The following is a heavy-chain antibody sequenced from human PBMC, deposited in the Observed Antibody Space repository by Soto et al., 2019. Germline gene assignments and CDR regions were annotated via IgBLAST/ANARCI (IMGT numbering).Heavy chain of an antibody. D-gene: IGHD2-2*01. J-gene: IGHJ3*02. CDR1: GFSFTSYS. Sequence: GGSLRLSCPSSGFSFTSYSMNRVRQAPGKGLEWVSYISSSSSTIYYADSVKGRFTISRDNAKNSLYLQMNSLRAEDTAVYYCARDSTGYCSSTSCYADAFDIRGQGTMVTVSS. V-gene: IGHV3-48*01. CDR3: ARDSTGYCSSTSCYADAFDI. CDR2: ISSSSSTI.